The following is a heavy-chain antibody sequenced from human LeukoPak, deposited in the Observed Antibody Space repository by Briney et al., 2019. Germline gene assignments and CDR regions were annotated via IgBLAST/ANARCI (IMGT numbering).Heavy chain of an antibody. V-gene: IGHV4-59*01. CDR1: GGSLSSYF. D-gene: IGHD6-13*01. Sequence: SETLALTCTVSGGSLSSYFWSWIRQPPGKGLEWIAYIYYSGSTNYNPSLKSRVTISVDTSKNQFSLKLSSVTAADTAVYYCARQPSSWFTSFDSWGQGTLVTVSS. J-gene: IGHJ4*02. CDR3: ARQPSSWFTSFDS. CDR2: IYYSGST.